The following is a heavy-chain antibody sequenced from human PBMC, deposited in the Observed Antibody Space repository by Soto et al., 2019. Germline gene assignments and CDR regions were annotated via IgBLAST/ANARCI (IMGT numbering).Heavy chain of an antibody. D-gene: IGHD3-3*01. Sequence: EVQLLESGGGLVQPGGSQRLSCAAAGLTFSNYALTWVRQSPGKGLEWVSTFSGSGGSTYYADSVRGRFTISRDNSKNTLSLQMNSLRVEDTAIYYCARDWTGDTCPCLDVWGQGTTVSVSS. CDR3: ARDWTGDTCPCLDV. CDR1: GLTFSNYA. CDR2: FSGSGGST. J-gene: IGHJ6*02. V-gene: IGHV3-23*01.